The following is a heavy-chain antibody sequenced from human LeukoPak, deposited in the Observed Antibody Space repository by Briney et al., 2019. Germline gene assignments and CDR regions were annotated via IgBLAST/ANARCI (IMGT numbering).Heavy chain of an antibody. V-gene: IGHV1-8*01. Sequence: AAVTVSCKTSENAFTSDDINLVRHATWQRLEWMGWMSPYSVNTVYAQKFQGRVTMTRNTSIGTAYMDLSSLRSEDTAVYYCARGYYDSGGYYFDFWGPGTLVTVSS. CDR3: ARGYYDSGGYYFDF. D-gene: IGHD3-22*01. CDR1: ENAFTSDD. J-gene: IGHJ4*02. CDR2: MSPYSVNT.